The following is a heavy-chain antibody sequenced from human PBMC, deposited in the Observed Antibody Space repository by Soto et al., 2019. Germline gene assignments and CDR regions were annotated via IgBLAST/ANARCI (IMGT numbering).Heavy chain of an antibody. J-gene: IGHJ6*02. V-gene: IGHV4-39*01. D-gene: IGHD3-3*01. CDR2: IYYSGST. Sequence: SETLSLTGTFSGCSISSSSYYWGWIRKPPGTGLEWIGSIYYSGSTYYNPSLKSRVTISVDTSKNQFSLKLSSVTAADTAVYYCVTLWGYYDFWSGYYRHDYYYYYGMDVWGQGTTVT. CDR1: GCSISSSSYY. CDR3: VTLWGYYDFWSGYYRHDYYYYYGMDV.